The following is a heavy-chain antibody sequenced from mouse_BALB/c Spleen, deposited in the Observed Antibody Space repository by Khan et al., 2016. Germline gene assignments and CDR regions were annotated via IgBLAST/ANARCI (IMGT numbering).Heavy chain of an antibody. V-gene: IGHV9-2-1*01. CDR1: AYTFTDYS. Sequence: QIQLVQSGPELKKPGETVKISCKASAYTFTDYSMHWVKQAPGKGLKWMGWINTETGEPTYADDFKGRFAFSLETSASTAYLEINNLKNEDTATYFCARSTVVARNYYAMDYWGQGTSVTVSS. D-gene: IGHD1-1*01. CDR3: ARSTVVARNYYAMDY. J-gene: IGHJ4*01. CDR2: INTETGEP.